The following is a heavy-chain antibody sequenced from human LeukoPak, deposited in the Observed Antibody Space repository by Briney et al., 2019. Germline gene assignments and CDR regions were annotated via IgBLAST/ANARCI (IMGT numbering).Heavy chain of an antibody. CDR1: GFTFSDYY. V-gene: IGHV3-7*01. CDR3: TGHHQAYSRTY. CDR2: IKQYGSER. D-gene: IGHD6-13*01. J-gene: IGHJ4*02. Sequence: GGSLRLSCAASGFTFSDYYTSWIRQAPGKGLEWVASIKQYGSERNYVDSVKGRFTISRDNAKHTLYLQMNSLRAEDTAVYYCTGHHQAYSRTYWGQGTLVTVSS.